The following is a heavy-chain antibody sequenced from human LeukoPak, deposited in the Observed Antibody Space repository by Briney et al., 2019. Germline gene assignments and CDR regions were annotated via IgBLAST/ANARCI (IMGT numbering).Heavy chain of an antibody. Sequence: SVKVSCKASGYTFTIYYMHWVRQAPGQGLEWMGRIIPILGIANYAQKFQGRVTITADKSTSTAYMELSSLRSEDTAVYYCARSRRGGYSGYDPPPVFDYWGQGTLVTVSS. D-gene: IGHD5-12*01. J-gene: IGHJ4*02. CDR1: GYTFTIYY. CDR2: IIPILGIA. CDR3: ARSRRGGYSGYDPPPVFDY. V-gene: IGHV1-69*02.